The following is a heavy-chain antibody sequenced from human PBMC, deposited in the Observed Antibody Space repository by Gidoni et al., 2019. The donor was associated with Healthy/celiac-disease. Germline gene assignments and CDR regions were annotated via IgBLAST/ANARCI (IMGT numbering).Heavy chain of an antibody. CDR3: AREEQRGYFDY. J-gene: IGHJ4*02. V-gene: IGHV1-46*01. Sequence: QVQLVQSGAEVKKPGASVKVSCKDSGYPFTSYYMHWVRQAPGQGLEWMGIINPSGGSTSYAQKFQGRVTMTRDTSTSTVYMELSSLRSEDTAVYYCAREEQRGYFDYWGQGTLVTVSS. D-gene: IGHD1-26*01. CDR2: INPSGGST. CDR1: GYPFTSYY.